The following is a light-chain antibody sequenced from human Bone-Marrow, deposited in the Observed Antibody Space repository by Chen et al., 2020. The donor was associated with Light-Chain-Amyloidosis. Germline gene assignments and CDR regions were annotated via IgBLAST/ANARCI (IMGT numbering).Light chain of an antibody. CDR2: DDS. J-gene: IGLJ3*02. CDR1: NIGSTS. CDR3: QVWDRSSDRPV. V-gene: IGLV3-21*02. Sequence: SYVLTQSSSVSVAPGQTATIACGGNNIGSTSVHWYQQTPGQAPLLVVYDDSDRPLGIPERLSGSNSANTATLTISMVEAVDEADYYCQVWDRSSDRPVFGGGTKLTVL.